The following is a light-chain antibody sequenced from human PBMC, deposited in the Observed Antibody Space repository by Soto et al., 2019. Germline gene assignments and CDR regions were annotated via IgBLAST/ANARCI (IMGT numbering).Light chain of an antibody. CDR3: QQYNSYLLT. Sequence: DIQMIQSPSTLSASVGDRVTITCRASQSISSWLAWYQQKPGKAPKLLIYDASSLESGVPSRFSGSGSGTEFTLTSSSLQPDDFATYYCQQYNSYLLTFGGGTKVEIK. CDR2: DAS. V-gene: IGKV1-5*01. CDR1: QSISSW. J-gene: IGKJ4*01.